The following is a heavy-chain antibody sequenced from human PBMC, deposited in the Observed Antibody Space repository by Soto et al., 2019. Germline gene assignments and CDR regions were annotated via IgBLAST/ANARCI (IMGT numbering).Heavy chain of an antibody. J-gene: IGHJ6*02. CDR3: ARALSSSRTARYYGMDV. CDR2: INPNSGGT. V-gene: IGHV1-2*04. D-gene: IGHD6-13*01. CDR1: GYTFTGYY. Sequence: QVQLVQSGAEVKKPGASVKVSCKASGYTFTGYYMHWVRQAPGQGLEWMGWINPNSGGTNYAQKFQGWVTLTRDTSLSTAYMERSRLRSDDTAVYYCARALSSSRTARYYGMDVWGQGTTVTVSS.